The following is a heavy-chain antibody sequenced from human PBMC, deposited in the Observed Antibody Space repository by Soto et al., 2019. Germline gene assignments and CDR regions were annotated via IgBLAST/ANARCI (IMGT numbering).Heavy chain of an antibody. V-gene: IGHV3-30-3*01. CDR3: ARVKVGYDSSGYYYGYYYYGMDV. Sequence: GGSLRLSCAASGFTFSSYAMRWVRQAPGKGLGWVAVISYDGSNKYYADSVKSRFTISRDNSKNTLYLQMNSLRAEDTAVYYCARVKVGYDSSGYYYGYYYYGMDVWGQGTTVTVSS. CDR1: GFTFSSYA. D-gene: IGHD3-22*01. CDR2: ISYDGSNK. J-gene: IGHJ6*02.